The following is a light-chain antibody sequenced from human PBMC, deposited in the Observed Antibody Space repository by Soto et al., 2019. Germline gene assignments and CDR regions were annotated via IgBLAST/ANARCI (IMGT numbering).Light chain of an antibody. CDR2: DAS. CDR1: QSVSSY. CDR3: QQRSNRPLT. J-gene: IGKJ4*01. V-gene: IGKV3-11*01. Sequence: DIELTQSPATLSLSPGERATLSCRASQSVSSYLAWYQQKPGQAPRLLIYDASNRATGIPARFSGSGSGTDFTLTISSLEPEDFAAYFCQQRSNRPLTFGGGTKVEIK.